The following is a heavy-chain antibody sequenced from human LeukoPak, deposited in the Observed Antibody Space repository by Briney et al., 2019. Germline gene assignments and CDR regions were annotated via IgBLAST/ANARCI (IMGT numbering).Heavy chain of an antibody. J-gene: IGHJ4*02. V-gene: IGHV3-30-3*01. CDR3: ARDLDYYDSSGYYWY. D-gene: IGHD3-22*01. CDR1: GFTFSSYA. Sequence: GGSLRLSCAASGFTFSSYAMHWVRQAPDKGLEWVAVISYDGSNKYYADSVKGRFTISRDNSKNTLYLQMNSLRAEDTAVYYCARDLDYYDSSGYYWYWGQGTLVTVSS. CDR2: ISYDGSNK.